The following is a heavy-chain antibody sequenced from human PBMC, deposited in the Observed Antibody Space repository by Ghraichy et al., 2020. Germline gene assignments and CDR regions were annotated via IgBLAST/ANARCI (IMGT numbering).Heavy chain of an antibody. CDR1: GYTFTSYD. J-gene: IGHJ6*02. CDR2: MNPNSGNT. D-gene: IGHD6-6*01. CDR3: ARQHSSSHLAYYYYGMDV. Sequence: ASVKVSCKASGYTFTSYDINWVRQATGQGLEWMGWMNPNSGNTGYAQKFQGRVTMTRNTSISTAYMELSSLRSEDTAVYYCARQHSSSHLAYYYYGMDVWGQGTTVTVSS. V-gene: IGHV1-8*01.